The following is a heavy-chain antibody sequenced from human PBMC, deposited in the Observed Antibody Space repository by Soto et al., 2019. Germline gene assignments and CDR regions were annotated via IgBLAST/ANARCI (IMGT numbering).Heavy chain of an antibody. CDR2: ISSSSSYI. J-gene: IGHJ4*02. CDR3: ARDRYPMVRGALIYFDY. V-gene: IGHV3-21*01. Sequence: GGSLRLSCAASGFTFSSYSMNWVRQAPGKGLEWVSSISSSSSYIYYADSVKGRFTISRDNAKNSLYLQMNSLRAEDTAVYYCARDRYPMVRGALIYFDYWGQGTLVTVSS. CDR1: GFTFSSYS. D-gene: IGHD3-10*01.